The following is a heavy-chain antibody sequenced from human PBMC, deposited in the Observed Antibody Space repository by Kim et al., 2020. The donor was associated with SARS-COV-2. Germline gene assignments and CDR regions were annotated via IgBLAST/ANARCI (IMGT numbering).Heavy chain of an antibody. CDR3: ARERGGGNEDS. D-gene: IGHD2-15*01. J-gene: IGHJ4*02. V-gene: IGHV3-74*01. Sequence: GGSLRLSCAASGFTFSKYWMHWVRQVPGKGLAWVSLINNDGSWTDYADSEKGRFTISRDNAKNTEDLQMNGLSAEDTAVYFCARERGGGNEDSWGQGTLVTVSS. CDR2: INNDGSWT. CDR1: GFTFSKYW.